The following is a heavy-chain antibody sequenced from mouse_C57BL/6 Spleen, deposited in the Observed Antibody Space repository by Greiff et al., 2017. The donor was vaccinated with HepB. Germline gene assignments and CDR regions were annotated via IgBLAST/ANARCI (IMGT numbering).Heavy chain of an antibody. CDR3: ARESYYYGSSPLYYLDY. V-gene: IGHV1-55*01. CDR1: GYTFTSYW. Sequence: QVQLQQPGAELVKPGASVKMSCKASGYTFTSYWITWVKQRPGQGLEWIGDIYPGSGSTNYNEKFKSKATLTVDTSSSTAYMQLSSLTSEDSAVYYCARESYYYGSSPLYYLDYWGQGTTLTVSS. D-gene: IGHD1-1*01. CDR2: IYPGSGST. J-gene: IGHJ2*01.